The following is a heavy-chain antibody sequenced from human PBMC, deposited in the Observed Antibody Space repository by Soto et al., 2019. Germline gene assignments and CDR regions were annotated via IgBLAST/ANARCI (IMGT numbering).Heavy chain of an antibody. CDR2: IYHSGST. CDR3: ARDPPGIAAAGISDY. CDR1: GYSISSGYY. J-gene: IGHJ4*02. V-gene: IGHV4-38-2*02. Sequence: SETLSLTCAVSGYSISSGYYWGWIRQPPGKGLEWIGSIYHSGSTYYNPSLKSRVTISVDTSKNQFSLKLSSVTAADTAVYYCARDPPGIAAAGISDYWGQGTLVTV. D-gene: IGHD6-13*01.